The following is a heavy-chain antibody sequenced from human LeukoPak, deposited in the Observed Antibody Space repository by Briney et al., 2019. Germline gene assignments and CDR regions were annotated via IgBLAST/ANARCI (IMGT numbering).Heavy chain of an antibody. Sequence: GGSLRLSCAASGFTFSSYSMNWVRQAPGKGLEWVSAISGSGGSTYYADSVKGRFTISRDNSKNTLYLQMNSLRAEDTAVYYCAKDRDYGDYGYAFDIWGQGTMVTVSS. D-gene: IGHD4-17*01. CDR2: ISGSGGST. CDR3: AKDRDYGDYGYAFDI. J-gene: IGHJ3*02. V-gene: IGHV3-23*01. CDR1: GFTFSSYS.